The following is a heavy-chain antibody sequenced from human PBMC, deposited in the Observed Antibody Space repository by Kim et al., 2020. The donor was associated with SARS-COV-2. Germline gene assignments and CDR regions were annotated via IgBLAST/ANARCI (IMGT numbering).Heavy chain of an antibody. Sequence: GESLKISCKGSGYSFTSYWIGWVRQMPGKGLEWMGIIYPGDSDTRYSPSFQGQVTISANKSISTAYLQWSSLKASDTAMYYCAKRTRSMIVEGAFDIWGQGTMVTVSS. V-gene: IGHV5-51*01. D-gene: IGHD3-22*01. CDR3: AKRTRSMIVEGAFDI. CDR1: GYSFTSYW. J-gene: IGHJ3*02. CDR2: IYPGDSDT.